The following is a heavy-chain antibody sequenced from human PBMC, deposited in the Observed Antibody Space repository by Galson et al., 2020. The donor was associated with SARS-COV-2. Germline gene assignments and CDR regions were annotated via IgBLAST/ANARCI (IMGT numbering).Heavy chain of an antibody. J-gene: IGHJ4*02. CDR1: GDSISSSTYY. D-gene: IGHD3-22*01. CDR2: IFHSGRT. V-gene: IGHV4-39*07. Sequence: SQTLSLTCTVSGDSISSSTYYWGSIRQPPGKGLEWIGSIFHSGRTFYNPSLKSRVTISVDTSKNQFSLRLSSVTAADTAVYYCASIRYYDSSGYYYLFDYWGQGTLVTVSS. CDR3: ASIRYYDSSGYYYLFDY.